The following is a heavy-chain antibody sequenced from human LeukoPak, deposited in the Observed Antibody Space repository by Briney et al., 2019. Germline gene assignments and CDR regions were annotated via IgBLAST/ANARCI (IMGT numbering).Heavy chain of an antibody. Sequence: GGSLRLSCAASGFTFSSYGMHWVRQAPGKGLEWVAFIRYDGSNKYYADSVKGRFTISRDNSYNTVSLQMNSLRDEDTGVYYCAKGLRTGVGPYMGYHYYMDVWGKGATVTVSS. CDR3: AKGLRTGVGPYMGYHYYMDV. D-gene: IGHD3-16*01. J-gene: IGHJ6*03. V-gene: IGHV3-30*02. CDR1: GFTFSSYG. CDR2: IRYDGSNK.